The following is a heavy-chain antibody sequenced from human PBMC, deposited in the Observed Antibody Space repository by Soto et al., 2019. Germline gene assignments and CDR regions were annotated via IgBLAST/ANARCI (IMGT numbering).Heavy chain of an antibody. CDR1: GFTFSSYW. D-gene: IGHD5-18*01. V-gene: IGHV3-74*01. Sequence: EVQLVESGGGLVQPGGSLRLSCAASGFTFSSYWMLWVRQAPGKGLVWVSRINSDGSTTSYADSVKGRFTISRDNAKKTVYLQRNRLSAEDTAVYYCARVNTGYSYVNYWGQGTLVPVSS. J-gene: IGHJ4*02. CDR2: INSDGSTT. CDR3: ARVNTGYSYVNY.